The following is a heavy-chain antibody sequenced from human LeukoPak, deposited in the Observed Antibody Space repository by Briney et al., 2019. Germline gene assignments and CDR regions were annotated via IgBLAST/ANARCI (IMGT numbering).Heavy chain of an antibody. CDR3: ARDSDFWSGYDY. D-gene: IGHD3-3*01. CDR2: ISSSGNTI. J-gene: IGHJ4*02. V-gene: IGHV3-48*03. CDR1: GFTFSSYE. Sequence: GGSPRLSCAASGFTFSSYEMNWVRQAPGKGLEWVSYISSSGNTIYYADSVKGRFTISRDNAKNSLYLQMNSLRAEDMAVYYCARDSDFWSGYDYWGQGTLVTVSS.